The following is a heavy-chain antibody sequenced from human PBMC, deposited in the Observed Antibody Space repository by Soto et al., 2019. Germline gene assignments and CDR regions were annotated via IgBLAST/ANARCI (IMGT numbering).Heavy chain of an antibody. V-gene: IGHV4-34*01. CDR3: ARLRGAGSSPGNKRVRFDP. CDR1: GGSFSGYY. CDR2: INHSGST. J-gene: IGHJ5*02. D-gene: IGHD6-19*01. Sequence: SETLSLTCAVYGGSFSGYYWSWSRQPPGKGLEWIGEINHSGSTNYNPSLKSRVTISVDTSKNQFSLKLSSVTAADTAVYYCARLRGAGSSPGNKRVRFDPWGQGTLVTVSS.